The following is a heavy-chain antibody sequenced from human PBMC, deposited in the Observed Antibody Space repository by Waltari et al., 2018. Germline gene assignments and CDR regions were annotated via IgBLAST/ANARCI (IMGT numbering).Heavy chain of an antibody. J-gene: IGHJ4*02. Sequence: EVQLVESGGGLIQPGGSLRLSCAASGFTFSSYWMSWVRQAPGKGLEWVANIKQDGSEKYYVDSVKGRFTISRDNAKNSLYLQMNSLRAEDTAVYYCARDKGYYDSSGYSAFDYWGQGTLVTVSS. D-gene: IGHD3-22*01. CDR1: GFTFSSYW. CDR2: IKQDGSEK. CDR3: ARDKGYYDSSGYSAFDY. V-gene: IGHV3-7*04.